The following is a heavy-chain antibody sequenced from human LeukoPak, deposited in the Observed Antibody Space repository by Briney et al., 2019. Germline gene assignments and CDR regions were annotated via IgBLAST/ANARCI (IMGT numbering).Heavy chain of an antibody. J-gene: IGHJ5*02. Sequence: PSETLSLTCTVSGGSISSYYWSWIRQPPGKGLEWIGYIYTSGSTNYNPSLKSRVTKSVDTSKNQFSLKLSSVTAADTAVYYCATTRDTNYNWFDPWGQGTLVTVSS. CDR2: IYTSGST. D-gene: IGHD2-21*02. CDR3: ATTRDTNYNWFDP. V-gene: IGHV4-4*09. CDR1: GGSISSYY.